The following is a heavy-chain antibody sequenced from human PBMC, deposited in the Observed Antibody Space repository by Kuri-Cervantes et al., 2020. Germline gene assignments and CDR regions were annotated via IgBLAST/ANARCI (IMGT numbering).Heavy chain of an antibody. CDR3: ARSYSTAIAKWGIYYYGMDV. V-gene: IGHV3-21*01. D-gene: IGHD5-18*01. J-gene: IGHJ6*02. CDR1: GFTFSSYS. Sequence: GESLKISCAASGFTFSSYSMNWVRQAPGKGLEWVSSISSSSSYIYYADSVKGRFTISRDNAKNSLYLQMNSLRAEDTAVYYCARSYSTAIAKWGIYYYGMDVWGQGTTVTVSS. CDR2: ISSSSSYI.